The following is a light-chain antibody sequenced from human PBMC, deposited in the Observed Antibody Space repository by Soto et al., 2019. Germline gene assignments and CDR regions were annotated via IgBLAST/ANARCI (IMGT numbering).Light chain of an antibody. CDR2: GAS. Sequence: EIVMTQSPATLSVSPGERATLSCRASQTVSSNLAWYQQKFGQSPRLLIYGASSRATGIPARFSGRGSGTEFTLTISSLQSEDFAVYYCQQYDNWPRGTFGQGTRLEIK. V-gene: IGKV3-15*01. J-gene: IGKJ2*02. CDR1: QTVSSN. CDR3: QQYDNWPRGT.